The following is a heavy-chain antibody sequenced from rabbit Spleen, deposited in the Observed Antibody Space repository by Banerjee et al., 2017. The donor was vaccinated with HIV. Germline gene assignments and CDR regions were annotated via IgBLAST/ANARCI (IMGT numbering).Heavy chain of an antibody. CDR1: GIDLMNIA. J-gene: IGHJ3*01. V-gene: IGHV1S47*01. D-gene: IGHD8-1*01. CDR3: ARDGAGGSYFAL. Sequence: QEQLVESGGDLVKPEGSLTLTCKASGIDLMNIAMSWVRQAPGKGLEWIGDIYPVFGITNYANWVQGRFTISSDNAQNTVDLQMNSLTPADTATYFCARDGAGGSYFALWGQGTLVTVS. CDR2: IYPVFGIT.